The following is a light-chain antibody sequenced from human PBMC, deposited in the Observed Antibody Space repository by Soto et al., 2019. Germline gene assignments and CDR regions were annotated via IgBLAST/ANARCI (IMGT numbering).Light chain of an antibody. CDR3: QQRSHWPPEG. J-gene: IGKJ3*01. V-gene: IGKV3-11*01. Sequence: EIVLTQSPATLSLSPGERATLSCRASQSVSSYLAWYQQKPGQAPRLLIYDASNRATGIPARFSGSGSGTDFTLTISSLEPEDFAVYYCQQRSHWPPEGFGPGTKVDIK. CDR1: QSVSSY. CDR2: DAS.